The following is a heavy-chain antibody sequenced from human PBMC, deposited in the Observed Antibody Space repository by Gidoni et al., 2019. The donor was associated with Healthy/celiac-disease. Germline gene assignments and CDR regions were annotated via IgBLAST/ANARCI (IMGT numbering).Heavy chain of an antibody. J-gene: IGHJ6*02. D-gene: IGHD3-16*01. V-gene: IGHV1-18*04. CDR1: GYTFTSYG. Sequence: QVQQVQSGAEVKKPGASVKVSCKASGYTFTSYGISWVRQDPGQGLEWMGWISAYNGNTNYAQKLQGRVTMTTDTSTSTAYMELRSLRSDDTAVYYCARVYDSPDYYYYGMDVWGQGTTVTVSS. CDR3: ARVYDSPDYYYYGMDV. CDR2: ISAYNGNT.